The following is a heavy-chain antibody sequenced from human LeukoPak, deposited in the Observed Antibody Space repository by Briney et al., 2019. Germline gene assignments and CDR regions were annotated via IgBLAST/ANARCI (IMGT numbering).Heavy chain of an antibody. Sequence: SVKVSCKASGFTFTSSAVQWVRQARGQRLEWIGWIVVGSGNTNYAQKFQERVTITRDMSTSTAYMELSSLRSEDTAVYYCAADRGNSYYYYGMDVWGQGTTVTVSS. CDR3: AADRGNSYYYYGMDV. J-gene: IGHJ6*02. V-gene: IGHV1-58*01. D-gene: IGHD4-23*01. CDR2: IVVGSGNT. CDR1: GFTFTSSA.